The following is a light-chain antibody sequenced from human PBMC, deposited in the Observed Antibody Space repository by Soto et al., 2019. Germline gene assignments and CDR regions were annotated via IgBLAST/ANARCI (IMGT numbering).Light chain of an antibody. CDR2: AAS. CDR1: QSISSY. V-gene: IGKV1-39*01. CDR3: QQSYSTPTCT. Sequence: DIQMTRSPSSLSAAVGDRVTITSRPIQSISSYLNWYQQKPGKAPKLLIYAASSLQSGVPSRFSGSGSGNDFTLTISSLQPEEFATYYCQQSYSTPTCTFGEGTNVDIK. J-gene: IGKJ1*01.